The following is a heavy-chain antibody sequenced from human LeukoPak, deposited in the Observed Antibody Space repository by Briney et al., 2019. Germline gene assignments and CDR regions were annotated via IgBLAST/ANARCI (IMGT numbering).Heavy chain of an antibody. V-gene: IGHV6-1*01. D-gene: IGHD7-27*01. CDR1: GDSVSSNSAA. CDR3: ARELTGFDY. CDR2: TYYRSKWYN. J-gene: IGHJ4*02. Sequence: SQTLSLTCAISGDSVSSNSAASNWIRQSPSRGLEWLGRTYYRSKWYNEYAISVKSPITINADTSKNQFSLQLNSVTPEDTAVYYCARELTGFDYWGQGTLVTVSS.